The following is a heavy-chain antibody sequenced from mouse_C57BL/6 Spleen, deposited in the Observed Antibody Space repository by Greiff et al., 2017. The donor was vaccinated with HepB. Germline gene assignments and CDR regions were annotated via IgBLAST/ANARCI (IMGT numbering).Heavy chain of an antibody. CDR1: GYTFTDYY. CDR3: ARSGSSPSYAMDY. CDR2: IYPGSGNT. V-gene: IGHV1-76*01. Sequence: VQLQQSGAELVRPGASVKLSCKASGYTFTDYYINWVKQRPGQGLEWIARIYPGSGNTYYNEKFKGKATLTAEKSSSTAYMQLSSLTSEDSAVYFCARSGSSPSYAMDYWGQGTSVTVSS. D-gene: IGHD1-1*01. J-gene: IGHJ4*01.